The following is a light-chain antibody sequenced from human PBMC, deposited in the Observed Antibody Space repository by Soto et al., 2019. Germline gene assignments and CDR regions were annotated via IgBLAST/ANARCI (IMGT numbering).Light chain of an antibody. CDR1: QGINSY. Sequence: DIQLTQSPSFLSASVGDRVTITCRASQGINSYLAWYQQKPGKVPKLLIYAASTLQSGIPSRFSGSGSGTEFTLTISSLQPEDFATYYCQQNNSYPLTFGQGTRVEI. V-gene: IGKV1-9*01. CDR3: QQNNSYPLT. J-gene: IGKJ5*01. CDR2: AAS.